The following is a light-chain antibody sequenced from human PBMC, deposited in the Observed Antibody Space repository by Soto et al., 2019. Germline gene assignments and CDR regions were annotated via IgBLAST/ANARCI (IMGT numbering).Light chain of an antibody. J-gene: IGKJ1*01. CDR1: QSVNSN. Sequence: VMTQSPATLSVSPGERATLSCRASQSVNSNLAWYQQKPGQAPRLLIFGASTRATGIPARFSGSGSGTESTLTISSLQSEDFAVYYCQHYHNWPPWTFGQGTKVEIK. CDR2: GAS. V-gene: IGKV3-15*01. CDR3: QHYHNWPPWT.